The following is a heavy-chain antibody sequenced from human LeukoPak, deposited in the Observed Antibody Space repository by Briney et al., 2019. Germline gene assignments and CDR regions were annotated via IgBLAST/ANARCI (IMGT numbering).Heavy chain of an antibody. V-gene: IGHV4-34*01. Sequence: KPSETLSLTCAVYGGSFSGYYWSWIRQPPGKGLEWIGEINHSGSTNYNPSLKSRVTISVDTSKNQFSLKLSSVTAADTAVYYCARVTMIVVVNWFDPWGQGTLVTVSS. CDR2: INHSGST. J-gene: IGHJ5*02. CDR1: GGSFSGYY. D-gene: IGHD3-22*01. CDR3: ARVTMIVVVNWFDP.